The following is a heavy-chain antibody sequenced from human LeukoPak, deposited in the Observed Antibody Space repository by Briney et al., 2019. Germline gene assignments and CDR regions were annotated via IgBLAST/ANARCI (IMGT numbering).Heavy chain of an antibody. CDR3: ARDNSVGDIAWWFDP. D-gene: IGHD3-10*01. CDR1: GYTFTSYD. V-gene: IGHV1-46*01. J-gene: IGHJ5*02. CDR2: INPTGTTT. Sequence: GASVKVSCKASGYTFTSYDINWVRQATGQGLEWVGLINPTGTTTLYAQKFQGRVTLTRDMSTSTDYMELRSLKSEDTAVYYCARDNSVGDIAWWFDPWGQGTLVTVSS.